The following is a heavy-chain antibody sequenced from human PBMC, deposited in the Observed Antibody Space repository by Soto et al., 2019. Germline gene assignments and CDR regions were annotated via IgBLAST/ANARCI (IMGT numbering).Heavy chain of an antibody. J-gene: IGHJ5*02. CDR3: AGGLAMTLPVDP. V-gene: IGHV1-8*01. D-gene: IGHD2-2*01. CDR1: GYTFTSYD. CDR2: MNPNSGNT. Sequence: QVQLVQSGAEVKKPGASVKVSCKASGYTFTSYDINWVRQATGQGLEWMGWMNPNSGNTGYAQKFQGRVTMTRNTSKRTAYMELSSLRSEDTAVYYCAGGLAMTLPVDPWGQGTLVTVSS.